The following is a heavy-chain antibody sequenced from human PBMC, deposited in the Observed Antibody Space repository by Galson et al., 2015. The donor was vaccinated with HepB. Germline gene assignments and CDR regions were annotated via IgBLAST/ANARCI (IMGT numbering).Heavy chain of an antibody. CDR3: AKDKVGDYVDWYFDL. J-gene: IGHJ2*01. CDR1: GFTFDDYA. D-gene: IGHD3-16*01. CDR2: ISWDGAST. V-gene: IGHV3-43D*03. Sequence: SLRLSCAASGFTFDDYAMHWVRQTPGKGLEWVSLISWDGASTYYAGSVKGRFTVSRDNSKNSLYLQMNSLRAEDTALYYCAKDKVGDYVDWYFDLWGRGTLVTVSS.